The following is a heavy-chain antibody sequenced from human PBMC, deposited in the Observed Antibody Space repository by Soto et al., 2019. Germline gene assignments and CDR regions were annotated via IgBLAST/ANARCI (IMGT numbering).Heavy chain of an antibody. J-gene: IGHJ3*01. CDR1: GFPFSAFS. Sequence: EVQLVESGGGLVQPGGSLRLSCASSGFPFSAFSMNWVRQAPGKGLEWVAYISRSGSTIYYTDSAKGRFTISRDNAKSSLYLQMDSLRDEDTAVYYCAREGGRHCSPTRCYNAFDLWGQGTMVTVSS. D-gene: IGHD2-2*02. CDR2: ISRSGSTI. V-gene: IGHV3-48*02. CDR3: AREGGRHCSPTRCYNAFDL.